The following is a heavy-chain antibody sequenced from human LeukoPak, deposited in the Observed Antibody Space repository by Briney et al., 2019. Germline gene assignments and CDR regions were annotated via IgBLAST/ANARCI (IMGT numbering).Heavy chain of an antibody. V-gene: IGHV1-69*04. CDR3: ARDPIWGVGYYDSSGYYYGWDY. D-gene: IGHD3-22*01. CDR2: IIPILGIA. CDR1: GGTFSSYA. J-gene: IGHJ4*02. Sequence: GASVKVSRKASGGTFSSYAISWVRQAPGQGLEWMGRIIPILGIANYAQKFQGRVTITADKSTSTAYMELSSLRSEDTAVYYCARDPIWGVGYYDSSGYYYGWDYWGQGTLVTVSS.